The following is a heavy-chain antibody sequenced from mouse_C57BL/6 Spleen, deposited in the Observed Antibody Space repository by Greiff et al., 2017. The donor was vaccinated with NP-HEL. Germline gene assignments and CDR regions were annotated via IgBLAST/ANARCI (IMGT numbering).Heavy chain of an antibody. CDR1: GYAFSSSW. V-gene: IGHV1-82*01. J-gene: IGHJ4*01. Sequence: QVQLQQSGPELVKPGASVKISCKASGYAFSSSWMNWVKQRPGKGLEWIGRIYPGDGDTNYNGKFKGKATLTADKSSSTAYMQLSSLTSEDSAVYFCARSYDDPFDAMDYWGQGTSVTVSS. D-gene: IGHD2-12*01. CDR2: IYPGDGDT. CDR3: ARSYDDPFDAMDY.